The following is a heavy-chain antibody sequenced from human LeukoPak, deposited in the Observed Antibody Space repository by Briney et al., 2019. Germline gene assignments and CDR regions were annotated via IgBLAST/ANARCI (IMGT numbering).Heavy chain of an antibody. CDR1: GGSISSSSYY. D-gene: IGHD3-3*01. V-gene: IGHV4-39*01. CDR2: IYYSGST. CDR3: ARHRGRGWSGYYLYYFDY. Sequence: SETLSLTCTVSGGSISSSSYYWGWIRQPPGKGLEWIGSIYYSGSTYYNPSLKSRVTISVDTSKNQFSLKLSSVTAADTAVYYCARHRGRGWSGYYLYYFDYWGQGTLVTVSS. J-gene: IGHJ4*02.